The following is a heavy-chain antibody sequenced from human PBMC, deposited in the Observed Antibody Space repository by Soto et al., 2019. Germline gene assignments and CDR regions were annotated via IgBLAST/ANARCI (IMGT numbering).Heavy chain of an antibody. CDR1: GFSVTANY. J-gene: IGHJ4*02. V-gene: IGHV3-53*01. CDR3: PMADY. Sequence: GGSLRLSCEVSGFSVTANYMSWVRQAPGKGLEWVSVIYSGGSTYYIDSVKGRFSISRDISKNTLYLQMNSLRAEDTAVYYCPMADYWGQGTLVTVSS. CDR2: IYSGGST.